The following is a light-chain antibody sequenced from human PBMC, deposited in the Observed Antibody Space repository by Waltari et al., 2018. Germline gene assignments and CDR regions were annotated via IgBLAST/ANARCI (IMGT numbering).Light chain of an antibody. CDR1: QSVSSN. CDR3: QQYNNWPPYT. V-gene: IGKV3-15*01. Sequence: EIVMTQSPATLSVSPGERATLSCRASQSVSSNLACYQQKPGQAPSLLIYGASTRATGIPARFSGSGSGTEFTLTISSLQSEDFAVYYCQQYNNWPPYTFGQGTKLEIK. CDR2: GAS. J-gene: IGKJ2*01.